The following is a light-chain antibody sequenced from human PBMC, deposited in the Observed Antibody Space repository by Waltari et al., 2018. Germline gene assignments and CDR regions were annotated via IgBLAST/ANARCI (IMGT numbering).Light chain of an antibody. Sequence: IVLTQSPGILSLSPGERAPLSCRASQSVSRTLAWYQQKPGQAPRFLIYGASTRAAGIPDRFSGSGSGTDFSLTISRLEPEDFAVYYCQHYVRLPVTFGQGTKVEIK. CDR1: QSVSRT. V-gene: IGKV3-20*01. CDR2: GAS. J-gene: IGKJ1*01. CDR3: QHYVRLPVT.